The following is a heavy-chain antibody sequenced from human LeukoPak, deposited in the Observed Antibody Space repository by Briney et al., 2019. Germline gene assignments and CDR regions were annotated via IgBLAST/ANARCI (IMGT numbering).Heavy chain of an antibody. CDR1: GYSFTSYW. Sequence: GESLKISCKGSGYSFTSYWIGWVRPLPGKGLEWMGNIYPGDSDTTYSPSFQGQVTISADKSISTAYLQWSSLKASDTAMYYCARQGQETYYYYYIDVWGKGTTVTAS. J-gene: IGHJ6*03. CDR3: ARQGQETYYYYYIDV. CDR2: IYPGDSDT. V-gene: IGHV5-51*01.